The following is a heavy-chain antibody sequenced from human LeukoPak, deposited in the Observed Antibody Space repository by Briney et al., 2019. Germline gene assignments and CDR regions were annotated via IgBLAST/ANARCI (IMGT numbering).Heavy chain of an antibody. CDR3: ATGSSITMVRGVTFDY. J-gene: IGHJ4*02. CDR1: GGSISSGGYY. Sequence: SETLSLTCTVSGGSISSGGYYWSWIRQHPGKGLEWIGYIYYSGSTCYNPSLKSRVTISVDTSKNQFSLKLSSVTAADTAVYYCATGSSITMVRGVTFDYWGQGTLVTVSS. D-gene: IGHD3-10*01. CDR2: IYYSGST. V-gene: IGHV4-31*03.